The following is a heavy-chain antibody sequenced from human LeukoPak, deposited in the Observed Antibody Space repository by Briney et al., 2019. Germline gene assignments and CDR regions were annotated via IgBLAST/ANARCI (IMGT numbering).Heavy chain of an antibody. D-gene: IGHD3-22*01. CDR2: INPNSGGT. CDR3: AIITYYYDSSGYYSDAFDI. V-gene: IGHV1-2*02. CDR1: GYTFTGYY. Sequence: ASVKVSCKASGYTFTGYYMHWVRQAPGQGLEWMGWINPNSGGTNYAQKFQGRVTMTRDTSISTAYMELSRLRSDDTAVYYCAIITYYYDSSGYYSDAFDIWGQGTMVTVSS. J-gene: IGHJ3*02.